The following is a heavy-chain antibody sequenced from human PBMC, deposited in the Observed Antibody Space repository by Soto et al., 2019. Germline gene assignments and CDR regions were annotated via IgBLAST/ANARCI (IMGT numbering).Heavy chain of an antibody. D-gene: IGHD3-22*01. CDR3: AKARSGNYQYYIDY. V-gene: IGHV3-23*01. CDR1: GFIFSSYA. CDR2: ISGSGVNT. Sequence: GGSLRLSCAASGFIFSSYAMNWVRQAPGKGLEWVAGISGSGVNTYCADSVRGRFTISRDNSKNTLYLQMNSLRDEDTAVYYCAKARSGNYQYYIDYWGQGTLVTVSS. J-gene: IGHJ4*02.